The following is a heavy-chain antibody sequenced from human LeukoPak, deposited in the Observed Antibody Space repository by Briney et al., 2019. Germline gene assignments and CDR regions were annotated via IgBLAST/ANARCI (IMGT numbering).Heavy chain of an antibody. V-gene: IGHV3-23*01. J-gene: IGHJ4*02. D-gene: IGHD3-16*01. Sequence: PGGSLRLSCAASGFTFSSYAMSWVRQAPGKGLEWVSAISGSGGSTYYADSVKGRFTISRDNSRDTLYLQMNSLRAEATAVYYCAKGYYDYVWGSYYFDYWGQGTLVTGSA. CDR1: GFTFSSYA. CDR3: AKGYYDYVWGSYYFDY. CDR2: ISGSGGST.